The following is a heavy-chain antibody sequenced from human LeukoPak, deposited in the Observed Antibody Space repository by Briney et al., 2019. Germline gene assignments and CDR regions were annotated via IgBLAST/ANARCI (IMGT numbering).Heavy chain of an antibody. Sequence: SETLSLTCTVSGDSVSRYFWNWIRQPPGKGLEWIGYIHHSGTTNYNPSLKSRVAISVGTSKNQFSLKLSSVTAADTAVYFCARGGGCTTTSCDFDWWGQGTQVTVSS. CDR1: GDSVSRYF. V-gene: IGHV4-59*02. D-gene: IGHD2-8*01. J-gene: IGHJ4*02. CDR2: IHHSGTT. CDR3: ARGGGCTTTSCDFDW.